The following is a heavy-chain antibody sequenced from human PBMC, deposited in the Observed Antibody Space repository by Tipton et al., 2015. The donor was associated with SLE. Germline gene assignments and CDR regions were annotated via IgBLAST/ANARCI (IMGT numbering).Heavy chain of an antibody. CDR2: MNPNSGNT. Sequence: QLVQSGAEVKKPGASVKVSCKASGYTFTSYGISWVRQATGQGLEWMGWMNPNSGNTGYAQKFQGRVTITADKSTSTAYMELSSLRSEDTAVYYCARGADYADAFDIWGQGTMVTVSS. CDR1: GYTFTSYG. CDR3: ARGADYADAFDI. V-gene: IGHV1-8*03. J-gene: IGHJ3*02. D-gene: IGHD4-17*01.